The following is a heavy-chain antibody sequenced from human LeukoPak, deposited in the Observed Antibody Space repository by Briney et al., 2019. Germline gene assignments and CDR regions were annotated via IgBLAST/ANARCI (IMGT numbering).Heavy chain of an antibody. CDR1: GFTFNTYS. CDR3: AKDLYGDFVGFDY. CDR2: ISRASESI. J-gene: IGHJ4*02. D-gene: IGHD4-17*01. Sequence: GGSLRLSCAASGFTFNTYSMSWVRQAPGKGLEWVSIISRASESIFYADSVKGRFTISRDNAKNSLYLQMNGLRAEDTAVYYCAKDLYGDFVGFDYWGQGTLVTVSS. V-gene: IGHV3-21*01.